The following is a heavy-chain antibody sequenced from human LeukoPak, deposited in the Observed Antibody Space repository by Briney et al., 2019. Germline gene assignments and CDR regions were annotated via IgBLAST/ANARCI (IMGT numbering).Heavy chain of an antibody. CDR1: GYTFTSYD. Sequence: GASVKVSCKASGYTFTSYDINWVRQATGQGLEWMGWISAYNGNTNYAQKLQGRVTMTTDTSTSTAYMELRSLRSDDTAVYYCAREVYGDSPNWFDPWGQGTLVTVSS. D-gene: IGHD4-17*01. CDR3: AREVYGDSPNWFDP. CDR2: ISAYNGNT. V-gene: IGHV1-18*01. J-gene: IGHJ5*02.